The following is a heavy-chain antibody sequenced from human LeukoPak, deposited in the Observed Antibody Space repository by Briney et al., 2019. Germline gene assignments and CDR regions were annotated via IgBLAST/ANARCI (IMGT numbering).Heavy chain of an antibody. D-gene: IGHD3-22*01. J-gene: IGHJ5*02. Sequence: PSETLSLTCTVSGGSISSYYWSWIRQPPGKGLEWIGYIYTSGSTIYNPSLKSRVTISVDTSKNQFSLKLSSVTAADTAVYYCARLVAGREYYYDSSGYYSPVNWFDPWGQGTLVTVSS. CDR3: ARLVAGREYYYDSSGYYSPVNWFDP. CDR1: GGSISSYY. V-gene: IGHV4-4*09. CDR2: IYTSGST.